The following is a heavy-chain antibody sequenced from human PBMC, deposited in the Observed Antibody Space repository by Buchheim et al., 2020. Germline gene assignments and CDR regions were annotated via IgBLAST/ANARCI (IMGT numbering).Heavy chain of an antibody. CDR3: ARTHEYDYVWGSYQYFDY. CDR1: GFTFSSYS. V-gene: IGHV3-21*01. Sequence: EVQLVESGGGLVKPGGSLRLSCAASGFTFSSYSMNWVRQAPGKGLEWVSSISSSSSYIYYADSVKGRFTISRDNAKNSLYLQMNSLRAEDTAVYYCARTHEYDYVWGSYQYFDYWGQGTL. CDR2: ISSSSSYI. J-gene: IGHJ4*02. D-gene: IGHD3-16*02.